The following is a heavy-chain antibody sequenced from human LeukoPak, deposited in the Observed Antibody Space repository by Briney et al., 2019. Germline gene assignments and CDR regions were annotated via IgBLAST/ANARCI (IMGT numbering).Heavy chain of an antibody. J-gene: IGHJ4*02. Sequence: GGSLRLSCAASGFTFSSYEMNWVRQAPGKGLEWVSYISSSGSTIYYADSVKGRFTISRDNAKNSLYLQMNSLRAEDTAVYYCARVGYCGGDCSDYWGQGTLVTVSS. V-gene: IGHV3-48*03. CDR2: ISSSGSTI. CDR3: ARVGYCGGDCSDY. CDR1: GFTFSSYE. D-gene: IGHD2-21*01.